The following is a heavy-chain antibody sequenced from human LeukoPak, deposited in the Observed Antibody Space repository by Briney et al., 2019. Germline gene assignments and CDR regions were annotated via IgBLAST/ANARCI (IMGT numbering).Heavy chain of an antibody. D-gene: IGHD4-23*01. J-gene: IGHJ3*02. CDR1: GFTFDDYA. CDR3: AKGPYYGGDPLQGAFDI. CDR2: ISWNSGSI. Sequence: PGGSLRLSCAASGFTFDDYAMHWVRQAPGKGLEWVSGISWNSGSIGYADSVKGRFTISRDNAKNSLYLQMNSLRVEDTALYYCAKGPYYGGDPLQGAFDIWGQGTMVTVSS. V-gene: IGHV3-9*01.